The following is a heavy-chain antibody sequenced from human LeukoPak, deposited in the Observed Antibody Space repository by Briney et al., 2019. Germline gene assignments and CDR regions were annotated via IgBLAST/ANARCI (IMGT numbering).Heavy chain of an antibody. CDR2: IYHSGNS. V-gene: IGHV4-38-2*02. J-gene: IGHJ4*02. CDR3: ARTYYYDSSGYYSPPAYFDY. CDR1: DYSISSGYY. Sequence: PSETLSLTCTVSDYSISSGYYWGWIRQPPGKGLEWIGSIYHSGNSYYNPSLKSRATISVDTSKNQFSLKLSSVTAADTAVYYCARTYYYDSSGYYSPPAYFDYWGQGTLVTVSS. D-gene: IGHD3-22*01.